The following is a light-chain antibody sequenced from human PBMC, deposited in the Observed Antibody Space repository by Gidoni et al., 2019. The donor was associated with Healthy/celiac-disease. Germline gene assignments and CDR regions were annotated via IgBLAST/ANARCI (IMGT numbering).Light chain of an antibody. Sequence: EIVLTQSPATRSLSPGERATLSCRASQSVSIYLAWYPQKPGQAPSLLIYDASNRATGIPARFSGSGSRTDFTLPISSLEPEDFAVYYCQQRSNWPRTFGPGTKVDIK. V-gene: IGKV3-11*01. CDR3: QQRSNWPRT. CDR2: DAS. CDR1: QSVSIY. J-gene: IGKJ3*01.